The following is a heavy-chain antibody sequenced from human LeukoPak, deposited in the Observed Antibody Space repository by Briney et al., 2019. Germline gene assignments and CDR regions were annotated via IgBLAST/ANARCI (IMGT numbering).Heavy chain of an antibody. V-gene: IGHV1-2*04. CDR3: ARGAGIAAAGIPGY. CDR2: INPNSGGT. CDR1: GYTFTGYY. Sequence: ASVKVSCKASGYTFTGYYMHWVRQAPGQGLEWMGWINPNSGGTNYAQKFQGWVTMTRDTSISTAYMELSRLRSDDTAVYYCARGAGIAAAGIPGYWGQGTLVTVSS. D-gene: IGHD6-13*01. J-gene: IGHJ4*02.